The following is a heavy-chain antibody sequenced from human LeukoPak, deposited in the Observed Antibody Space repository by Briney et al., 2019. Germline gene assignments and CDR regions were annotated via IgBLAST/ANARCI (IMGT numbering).Heavy chain of an antibody. CDR1: GFTFDDYA. Sequence: PGGSLRLPCAASGFTFDDYAMHWVRQAPGKGLEWVSLISWDGGSSYYADSVKGRFTISRDNSKNSLYLQMNSLRAEDTALYYCAKDSVAVTGTGNIDYWGQGTLVTVSS. J-gene: IGHJ4*02. CDR2: ISWDGGSS. D-gene: IGHD6-19*01. V-gene: IGHV3-43D*03. CDR3: AKDSVAVTGTGNIDY.